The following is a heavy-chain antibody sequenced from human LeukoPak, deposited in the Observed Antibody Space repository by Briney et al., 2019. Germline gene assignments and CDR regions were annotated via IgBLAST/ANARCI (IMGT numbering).Heavy chain of an antibody. J-gene: IGHJ5*02. V-gene: IGHV4-38-2*02. CDR2: IYHSGIT. Sequence: PSETLSLTCSVSGYSISSGYYWGWIRQPPGKGLEWIGSIYHSGITYYNVSLKSRVTISLDTSKNQFSLKLRTVTAADTAMYYCARGLYSSSGGGFDPWGQGTLVTVSS. D-gene: IGHD6-6*01. CDR3: ARGLYSSSGGGFDP. CDR1: GYSISSGYY.